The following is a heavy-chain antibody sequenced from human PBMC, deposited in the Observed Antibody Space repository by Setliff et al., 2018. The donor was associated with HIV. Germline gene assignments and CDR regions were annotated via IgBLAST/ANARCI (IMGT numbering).Heavy chain of an antibody. CDR1: GYTLTAYY. CDR3: AKQGYSDSLYAFYV. J-gene: IGHJ3*01. Sequence: GASVKVSCKTSGYTLTAYYIYWVRQAPGHGLELMGRIHPNTGSTNYLQEFQGMVTITRDTSMSTVYMALTWLTSDDTAVYHCAKQGYSDSLYAFYVWCQGTMVTVSS. D-gene: IGHD1-26*01. V-gene: IGHV1-2*06. CDR2: IHPNTGST.